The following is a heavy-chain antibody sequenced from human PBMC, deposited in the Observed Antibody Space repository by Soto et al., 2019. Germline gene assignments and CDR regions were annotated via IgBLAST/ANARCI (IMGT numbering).Heavy chain of an antibody. V-gene: IGHV4-4*02. Sequence: SETLSLTCAVSGGSISSSNWWSWVRQPPGKGLEWIGEIYHSGSTNYNPSLKSRVTISVDRSKNQFSLKLSSVTAADTAVYYCASTKQWLAFDYWGQGALVTVSS. D-gene: IGHD6-19*01. J-gene: IGHJ4*02. CDR1: GGSISSSNW. CDR3: ASTKQWLAFDY. CDR2: IYHSGST.